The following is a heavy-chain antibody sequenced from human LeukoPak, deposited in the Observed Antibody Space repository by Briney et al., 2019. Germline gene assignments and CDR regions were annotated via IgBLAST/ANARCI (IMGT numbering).Heavy chain of an antibody. CDR2: ISAYNGNT. CDR1: GYTFTSYG. J-gene: IGHJ4*02. V-gene: IGHV1-18*01. D-gene: IGHD3-22*01. Sequence: ASVKVSCKSSGYTFTSYGISWVRQAPGQGLEWMGWISAYNGNTNYAQKLQGRVTMTTDTSTSTAYMELRSLRSDDTAVYYCARDRSRSGYLSFDFWGQGTLVTVSS. CDR3: ARDRSRSGYLSFDF.